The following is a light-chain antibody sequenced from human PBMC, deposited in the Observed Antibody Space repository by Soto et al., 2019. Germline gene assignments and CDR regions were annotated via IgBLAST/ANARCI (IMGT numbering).Light chain of an antibody. CDR1: SSDVGSHDL. J-gene: IGLJ1*01. Sequence: QSALAQPASVSGSRGQSITISCTGTSSDVGSHDLVSWYQQQSGKVPKLIIYDVSSRPSGVSNRFSGSKSGNTASLTISGLQAEDEADYYCSSFTSTTTYVFGTGTKVTVL. CDR2: DVS. V-gene: IGLV2-14*02. CDR3: SSFTSTTTYV.